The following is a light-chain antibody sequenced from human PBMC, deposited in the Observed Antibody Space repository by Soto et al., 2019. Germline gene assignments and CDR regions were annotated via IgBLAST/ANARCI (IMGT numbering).Light chain of an antibody. V-gene: IGKV3-20*01. J-gene: IGKJ5*01. Sequence: EIVLTQSPGTLSLSPGERATLSSRASQSVSNNFLAWYQQKPGQAPRLLIYGASSRATGIPDRFSGSGSGTDFTLTINRLEPEDFAVYYCQQCGSSPGTFGQGTRLEIK. CDR2: GAS. CDR3: QQCGSSPGT. CDR1: QSVSNNF.